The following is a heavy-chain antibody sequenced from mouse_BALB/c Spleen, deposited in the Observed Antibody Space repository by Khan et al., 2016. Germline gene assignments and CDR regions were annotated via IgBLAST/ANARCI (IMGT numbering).Heavy chain of an antibody. CDR1: GFSLNGFG. Sequence: QVQLKQSGPGLVAPSQSLSITCTVSGFSLNGFGVNWVRQPPGKGLEWLGMIWGDGSTDYNSALKSRLSISKDNSKSQVFLKMNSLQTDDTASYYCASYYDYDGGFGYWGQGTLVTVSA. CDR3: ASYYDYDGGFGY. V-gene: IGHV2-6-7*01. CDR2: IWGDGST. D-gene: IGHD2-4*01. J-gene: IGHJ3*01.